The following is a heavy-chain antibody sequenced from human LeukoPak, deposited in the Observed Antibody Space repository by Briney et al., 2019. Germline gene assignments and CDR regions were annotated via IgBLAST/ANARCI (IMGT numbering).Heavy chain of an antibody. CDR2: SYCTGSP. CDR3: AGVRSTVGWRSFDY. J-gene: IGHJ4*02. D-gene: IGHD4-23*01. V-gene: IGHV4-59*08. CDR1: GSISSYY. Sequence: PSETLSLTCTVSGSISSYYWSWIRQAPGKGLEWIGHSYCTGSPNYNPSLKSRVTISVDTPKNQFSLKLSSVTAADTAVYYCAGVRSTVGWRSFDYWGQGILVTVSS.